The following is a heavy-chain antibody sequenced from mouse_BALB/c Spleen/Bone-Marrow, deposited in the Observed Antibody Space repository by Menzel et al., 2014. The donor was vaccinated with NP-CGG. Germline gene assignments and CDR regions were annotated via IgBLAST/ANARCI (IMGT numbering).Heavy chain of an antibody. CDR3: ARYYYAMDY. V-gene: IGHV1-87*01. J-gene: IGHJ4*01. CDR1: GYTFTSYW. Sequence: QVQLQQSGAELARPGASVKLSCKASGYTFTSYWMQWVKQRPGQGLEWIEAIYPGDGDTRYTQKFKGKATLTADKSSSTAYMQLSSLASEDSAVYYCARYYYAMDYWGQGTSVTVSS. CDR2: IYPGDGDT.